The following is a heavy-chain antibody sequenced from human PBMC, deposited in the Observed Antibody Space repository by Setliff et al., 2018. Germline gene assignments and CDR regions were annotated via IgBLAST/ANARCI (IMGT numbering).Heavy chain of an antibody. CDR3: AKHRSYFDY. Sequence: PSETLSLTCTVSGYSISNDYFWCWLRQPPARGLEWLWSYYHSRSTSYYPSLMSRVTISVDTTKNQFSLHLRTVTAADTAVYYCAKHRSYFDYWGQGTLVTVST. V-gene: IGHV4-38-2*02. CDR1: GYSISNDYF. J-gene: IGHJ4*02. CDR2: YYHSRST.